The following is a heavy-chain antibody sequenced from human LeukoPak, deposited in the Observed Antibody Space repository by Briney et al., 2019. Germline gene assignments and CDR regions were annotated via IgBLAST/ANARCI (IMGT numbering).Heavy chain of an antibody. CDR1: GGSISSYH. J-gene: IGHJ5*02. CDR2: IYYSGST. D-gene: IGHD6-19*01. V-gene: IGHV4-59*01. Sequence: SETLSLPCTVSGGSISSYHWSWIRQPPGKGLEWIGFIYYSGSTNYNPSLKSRVTISVDTSKNQFSLKLSSVTAADTAVYYCARDSGYSSSWYDNWGQGTLVTVSS. CDR3: ARDSGYSSSWYDN.